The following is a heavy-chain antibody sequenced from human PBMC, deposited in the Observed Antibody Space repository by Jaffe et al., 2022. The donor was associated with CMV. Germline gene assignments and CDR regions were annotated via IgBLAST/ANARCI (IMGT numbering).Heavy chain of an antibody. D-gene: IGHD3-22*01. J-gene: IGHJ4*02. CDR3: TRGPHYYESSGYPQAIY. CDR2: IRSKAFGGTT. Sequence: EVQLVESGGGLVQPGRSLRLSCTASGFTFGDYDMSWVRQAPGKGLEWVGFIRSKAFGGTTEYAASVKGRFTISRDDSKSIAYLQMNSLKTEDTAVYFCTRGPHYYESSGYPQAIYWGQGTLVTVSS. V-gene: IGHV3-49*04. CDR1: GFTFGDYD.